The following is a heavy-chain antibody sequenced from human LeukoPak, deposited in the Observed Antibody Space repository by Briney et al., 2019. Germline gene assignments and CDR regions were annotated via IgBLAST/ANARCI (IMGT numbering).Heavy chain of an antibody. CDR3: ARDESPLSRWLVHGVY. V-gene: IGHV1-69*13. D-gene: IGHD6-19*01. CDR1: GGTLSSYG. CDR2: IIPIFDTP. Sequence: GASVKVSCKASGGTLSSYGISWVRQAPGQGLEWMGGIIPIFDTPNYAQKFQGRVTITADESMSTAYMELSSLRSEDTAIYYCARDESPLSRWLVHGVYWGQGTLVTVSS. J-gene: IGHJ4*02.